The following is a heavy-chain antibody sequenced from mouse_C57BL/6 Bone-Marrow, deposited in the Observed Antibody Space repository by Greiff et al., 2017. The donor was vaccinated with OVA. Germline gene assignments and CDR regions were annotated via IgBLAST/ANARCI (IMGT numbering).Heavy chain of an antibody. CDR1: GYTFTDYY. V-gene: IGHV1-26*01. D-gene: IGHD1-1*01. CDR3: AREYGSPFFDY. Sequence: EVQLQQSGPELVKPGASVKISCKASGYTFTDYYMNWVKQSHGKSLEWIGDINPNNGGTSYNQKFKGKATLTVDKSSSTAYMELRSLTSEDSAVYYCAREYGSPFFDYWGQGTTLTVSS. CDR2: INPNNGGT. J-gene: IGHJ2*01.